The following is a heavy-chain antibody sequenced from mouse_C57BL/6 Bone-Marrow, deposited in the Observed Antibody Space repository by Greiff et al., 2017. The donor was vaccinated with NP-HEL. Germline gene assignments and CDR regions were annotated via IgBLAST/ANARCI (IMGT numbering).Heavy chain of an antibody. V-gene: IGHV1-69*01. D-gene: IGHD1-1*01. CDR1: GYTFTSYW. J-gene: IGHJ3*01. CDR3: AREDYGSSPWFAY. Sequence: QVQLQQPGAALVMPGASVKLSCKASGYTFTSYWMHWVKQRPGQGLEWIGEIDPSDSYTNYNQTFKGKSTLTVDKSSSTAYMQLSSLTSEDSAVYYCAREDYGSSPWFAYWGQGTLVTVSA. CDR2: IDPSDSYT.